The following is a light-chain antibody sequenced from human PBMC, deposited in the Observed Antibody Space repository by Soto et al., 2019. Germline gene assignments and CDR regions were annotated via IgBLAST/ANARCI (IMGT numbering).Light chain of an antibody. Sequence: IGMTQSPATLSVSPGERVTISCRASQSVTNTLAWYQHKPGQAPRLLISYASRGATGIPSRFSGSGSGTDFTLTINSLQSEDFAVYYCQQYYTWPVTFGGGTKV. V-gene: IGKV3-15*01. CDR1: QSVTNT. CDR3: QQYYTWPVT. CDR2: YAS. J-gene: IGKJ4*01.